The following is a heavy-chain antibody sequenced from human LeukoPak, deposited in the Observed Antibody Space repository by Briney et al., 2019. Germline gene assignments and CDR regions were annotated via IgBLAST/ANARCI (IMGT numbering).Heavy chain of an antibody. CDR1: GYTFTSYG. D-gene: IGHD3-10*01. J-gene: IGHJ3*02. CDR2: ISAYNGNT. Sequence: GASVKVSCKASGYTFTSYGISWVRQAPGQGLERMGWISAYNGNTNYAQKLQGRVTMTTDTSTSTAYMELRSLRSDDTAVYYCARDRGYYYGSGSYYMAFDIWGQGTMVTVSS. V-gene: IGHV1-18*01. CDR3: ARDRGYYYGSGSYYMAFDI.